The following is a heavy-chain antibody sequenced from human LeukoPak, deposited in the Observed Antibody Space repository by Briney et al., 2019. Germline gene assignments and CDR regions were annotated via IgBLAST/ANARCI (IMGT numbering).Heavy chain of an antibody. CDR2: ISRGGSTI. J-gene: IGHJ4*02. CDR1: GFTFSDYY. V-gene: IGHV3-11*01. Sequence: PGGSLRLSCAASGFTFSDYYMSWIRQAPGKGLEWVSYISRGGSTIYYAGSVKGRFTISRDNAKNSLYLQMNSLRAEDTAVYYCARVDRDGYNLDCWGQGTLVTVSS. CDR3: ARVDRDGYNLDC. D-gene: IGHD5-24*01.